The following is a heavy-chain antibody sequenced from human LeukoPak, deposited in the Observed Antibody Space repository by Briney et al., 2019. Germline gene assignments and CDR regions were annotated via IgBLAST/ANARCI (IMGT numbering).Heavy chain of an antibody. Sequence: PSETLSLTCTVSGGSISSGDYYWSWIRQPPGKGLEWIGYIYYSGSTYYNPSLKSRVTISVDTSKNQFSLKLSSVTAADTAVYYCARLGWVRGVARYYYYYMDVWGKGTTVTVSS. J-gene: IGHJ6*03. CDR1: GGSISSGDYY. CDR3: ARLGWVRGVARYYYYYMDV. CDR2: IYYSGST. V-gene: IGHV4-30-4*01. D-gene: IGHD3-10*01.